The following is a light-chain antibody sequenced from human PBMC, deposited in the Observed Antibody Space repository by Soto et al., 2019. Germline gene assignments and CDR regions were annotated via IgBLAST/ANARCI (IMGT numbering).Light chain of an antibody. J-gene: IGLJ3*02. CDR3: CSYAGSPWV. Sequence: QSALTQPRSVSGPPGQSVTISCTGTSSDLGGYNYVSWYQQHPGKVPKLMIYDVSNRPSGVPDRFSGSKSGNTASLTISRLQAEDEADYFCCSYAGSPWVFGGGTKLTVL. CDR1: SSDLGGYNY. V-gene: IGLV2-11*01. CDR2: DVS.